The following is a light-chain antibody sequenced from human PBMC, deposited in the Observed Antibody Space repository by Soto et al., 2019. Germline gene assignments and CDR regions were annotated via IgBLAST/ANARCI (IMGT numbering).Light chain of an antibody. V-gene: IGKV3-20*01. CDR2: HAF. CDR3: HQYASAPLT. J-gene: IGKJ4*01. Sequence: EIVLTQSPGTLSLSPGERAALSCRASQSVGNNFLGWYQQKPGQSPRLLIYHAFNRASGIPDRFSGTASGTDFTLTISRLEPEDFAVYLCHQYASAPLTFGGGTKVEIK. CDR1: QSVGNNF.